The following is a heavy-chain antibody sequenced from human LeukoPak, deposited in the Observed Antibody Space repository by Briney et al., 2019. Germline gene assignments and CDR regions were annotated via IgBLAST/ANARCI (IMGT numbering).Heavy chain of an antibody. CDR2: IYYSGST. D-gene: IGHD4-23*01. Sequence: SQTLSLTCTVSGGSISSGSYYWSWIRQPPGKGLEWIGYIYYSGSTNYNPSLKSRVTISVDTSKNQFSLKLSSVTAADTAVYYCAREMVNVVAFDIWGQGTMVTVSS. CDR1: GGSISSGSYY. J-gene: IGHJ3*02. CDR3: AREMVNVVAFDI. V-gene: IGHV4-61*01.